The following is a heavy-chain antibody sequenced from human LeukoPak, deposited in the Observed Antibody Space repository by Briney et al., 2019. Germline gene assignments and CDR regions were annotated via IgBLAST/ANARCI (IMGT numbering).Heavy chain of an antibody. D-gene: IGHD3-22*01. J-gene: IGHJ4*02. CDR1: GGSISSGGYY. V-gene: IGHV4-31*03. CDR2: IYYSGST. CDR3: AGYLHYYYDSSGRVGAFDY. Sequence: SQTLSLTCTVSGGSISSGGYYWSWIRQHPGKGLEWIGYIYYSGSTYYNPSLKSRVTISVDTSKNQFSLKLSSVTAADTAVYYCAGYLHYYYDSSGRVGAFDYWGQGTLVTVSS.